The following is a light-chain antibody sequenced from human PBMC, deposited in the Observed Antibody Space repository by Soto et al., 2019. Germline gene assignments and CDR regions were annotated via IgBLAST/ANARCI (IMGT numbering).Light chain of an antibody. CDR1: SSDIGASKY. V-gene: IGLV2-14*01. CDR3: SSYTNINTRACV. CDR2: EVT. Sequence: QSALTQPASVSGSPGQSITISCNGTSSDIGASKYVSWYQQHPGKAPKLIIYEVTDRPSGVSNRFSGSKSGNTASLTISGLQAEDEAEYYCSSYTNINTRACVFGTGTKLTVL. J-gene: IGLJ1*01.